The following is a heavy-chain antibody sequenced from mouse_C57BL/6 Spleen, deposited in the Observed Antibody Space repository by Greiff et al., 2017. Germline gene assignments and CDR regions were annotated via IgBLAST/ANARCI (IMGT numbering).Heavy chain of an antibody. CDR3: AREEHGRRYAMDY. V-gene: IGHV1-77*01. J-gene: IGHJ4*01. CDR2: IGPGSGST. Sequence: VQLQQSGAELVKPGASVKISCKASGYTFTDYYINWVKQRPGQGLEWIGNIGPGSGSTYYNEKFKGKATLTADKSSSTAYLQLSSLTSEDSEVYVCAREEHGRRYAMDYWGQGTTVTVSS. CDR1: GYTFTDYY.